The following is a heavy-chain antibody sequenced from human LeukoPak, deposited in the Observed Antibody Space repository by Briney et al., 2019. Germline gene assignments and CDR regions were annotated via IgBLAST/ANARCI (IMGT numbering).Heavy chain of an antibody. V-gene: IGHV3-9*03. CDR3: AKERREDYGDRGGYYYYDMDV. J-gene: IGHJ6*03. CDR2: ICWSSGSI. Sequence: GRSLRLSCAASRFTFDDHAMHWVRHAPGKGLEWVSRICWSSGSIGYADSVKCRFTIVRDNANNTLYLQMNSLRAEDMALYYGAKERREDYGDRGGYYYYDMDVWGKGTTVTVSS. CDR1: RFTFDDHA. D-gene: IGHD4-17*01.